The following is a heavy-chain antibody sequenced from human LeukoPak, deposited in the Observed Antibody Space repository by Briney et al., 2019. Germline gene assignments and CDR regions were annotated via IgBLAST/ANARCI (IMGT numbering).Heavy chain of an antibody. D-gene: IGHD2-21*01. CDR2: IYYSGST. V-gene: IGHV4-61*08. CDR1: GGSISSSGYY. Sequence: PSQTLSLTCTVSGGSISSSGYYWSWIRQPPGKGLEWIGYIYYSGSTNYNPSLKSRVTISVDTSKNQFSLKLSSVTAADTAVYYCARTDFYCGGDCPYFDYWGQGTLVTVSS. CDR3: ARTDFYCGGDCPYFDY. J-gene: IGHJ4*02.